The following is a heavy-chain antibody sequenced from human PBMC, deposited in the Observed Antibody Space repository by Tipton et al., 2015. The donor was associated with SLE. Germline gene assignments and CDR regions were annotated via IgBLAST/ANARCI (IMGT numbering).Heavy chain of an antibody. V-gene: IGHV7-4-1*02. Sequence: QLVQSGSELRKPWASVKVACKTSGYTFTDFAMNWVRQAPGQGLEWIGWINTKTGNPTYAQGFRGRFAFSVDTSVRTAYLQISALKPEDTAVYYCARDLRGPQISGDEFDNWGQGTLVTVSS. CDR3: ARDLRGPQISGDEFDN. J-gene: IGHJ4*02. CDR1: GYTFTDFA. CDR2: INTKTGNP. D-gene: IGHD4-17*01.